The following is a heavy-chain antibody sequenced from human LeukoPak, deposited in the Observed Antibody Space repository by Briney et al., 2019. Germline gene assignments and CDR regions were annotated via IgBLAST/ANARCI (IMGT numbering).Heavy chain of an antibody. CDR3: ARVYDRSGWYVDAFDI. Sequence: PGGSLRLSCAASGFTFSSYGMHWVRQAPGKGLEWVAVIWYDGSNKYYADSVKGRFTISRDNSKNTLYLQMNSLRAEDTAVYYCARVYDRSGWYVDAFDIWGQGTMVTVSS. D-gene: IGHD6-19*01. CDR1: GFTFSSYG. V-gene: IGHV3-33*01. J-gene: IGHJ3*02. CDR2: IWYDGSNK.